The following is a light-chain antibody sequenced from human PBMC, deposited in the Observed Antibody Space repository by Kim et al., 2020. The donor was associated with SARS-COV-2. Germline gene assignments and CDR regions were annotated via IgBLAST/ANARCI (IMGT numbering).Light chain of an antibody. J-gene: IGLJ3*02. Sequence: SSELTQDPAVSVALGQPVRITCQGDSLRSYYASWYQQKPGQAPVLVIYGKNNRPSGIPDRFSGSSSGNTASLTITGAQAEDEADYYCNSRDSSGNVVFGGGTKVTVL. V-gene: IGLV3-19*01. CDR1: SLRSYY. CDR2: GKN. CDR3: NSRDSSGNVV.